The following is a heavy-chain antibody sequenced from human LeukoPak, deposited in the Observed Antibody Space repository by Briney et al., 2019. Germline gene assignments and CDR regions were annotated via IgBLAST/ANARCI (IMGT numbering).Heavy chain of an antibody. D-gene: IGHD4-17*01. V-gene: IGHV3-30*03. Sequence: PGRSLRLSCAASGFTFSSYGMHWVRQAPGKGLEWVAVISYDGSNKYYADSVKGRFTISRDNSKNTLYLEMNSLRGEDTAVYYCASLQGSVTTFDYWGQGTLVTVSS. CDR2: ISYDGSNK. CDR1: GFTFSSYG. CDR3: ASLQGSVTTFDY. J-gene: IGHJ4*02.